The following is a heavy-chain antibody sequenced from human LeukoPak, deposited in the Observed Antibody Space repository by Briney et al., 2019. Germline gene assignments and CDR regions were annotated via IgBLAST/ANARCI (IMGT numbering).Heavy chain of an antibody. D-gene: IGHD3-22*01. CDR3: ARLYYDSSGYYQICYFDY. CDR2: IYYSEST. V-gene: IGHV4-39*01. CDR1: GGSISSSSYY. J-gene: IGHJ4*02. Sequence: SETLSLTCTVSGGSISSSSYYWGWIRQPPGEGLEWIGSIYYSESTYYNPSLKSRVTISVDTSKNQFSLNLSSVTAADTAVYYCARLYYDSSGYYQICYFDYWGQGTLVTVSS.